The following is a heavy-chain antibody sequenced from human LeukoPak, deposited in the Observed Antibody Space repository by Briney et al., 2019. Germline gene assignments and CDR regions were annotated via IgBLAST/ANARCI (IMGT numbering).Heavy chain of an antibody. J-gene: IGHJ5*02. CDR1: GFTFSSYS. V-gene: IGHV3-21*01. Sequence: PGGSLRLSCAASGFTFSSYSMNWVRQAPGKGLEWVSSISSSSSYIYYADSVKGRFTISRDNAKNSLYLQMNSLRAEDTAVYYCARDRAVAGTGANWFDPWGQGTLVIVSS. D-gene: IGHD6-19*01. CDR2: ISSSSSYI. CDR3: ARDRAVAGTGANWFDP.